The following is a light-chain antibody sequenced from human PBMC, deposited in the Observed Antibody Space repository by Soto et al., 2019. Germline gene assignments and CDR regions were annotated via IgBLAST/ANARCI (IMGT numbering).Light chain of an antibody. CDR2: HAS. CDR1: QSISDW. Sequence: DIQMTKSPSTLSAPVGDRVTITCRPSQSISDWLAWYQQKPGTAPKVLLCHASNLQRGGPTRFSGSGSVTEFTLTISSLQPDDFATYYCQQYTSYSFGQGTKVDI. J-gene: IGKJ1*01. V-gene: IGKV1-5*01. CDR3: QQYTSYS.